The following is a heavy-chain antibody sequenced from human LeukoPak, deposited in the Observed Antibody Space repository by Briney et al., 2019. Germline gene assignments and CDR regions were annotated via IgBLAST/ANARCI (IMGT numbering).Heavy chain of an antibody. J-gene: IGHJ4*02. D-gene: IGHD2-15*01. V-gene: IGHV3-7*01. CDR2: IKGDGSKN. CDR3: ARDRLYMGGPFDY. CDR1: ALTFSDHW. Sequence: QPGGSLRLSCAASALTFSDHWMSWARHPPGKGLGWLANIKGDGSKNYYVDSVKGRFTISRDNAKNSLYLQMNSLRAEDTAVYYCARDRLYMGGPFDYWGQGTLVTVSS.